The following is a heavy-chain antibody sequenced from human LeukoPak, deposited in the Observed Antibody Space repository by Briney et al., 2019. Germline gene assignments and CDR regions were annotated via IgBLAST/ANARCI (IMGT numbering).Heavy chain of an antibody. J-gene: IGHJ4*02. D-gene: IGHD2-15*01. V-gene: IGHV3-23*01. Sequence: GGSLRLSCAASGFTFSSYTMSWVRQAPGKGLEWVSAISGSGGSTYYADSVKGRFTISRDNSKNTLYLQMNSLRAEDTAVYYCAKGSGPLQYYFDYWGQGTLVTVSS. CDR3: AKGSGPLQYYFDY. CDR1: GFTFSSYT. CDR2: ISGSGGST.